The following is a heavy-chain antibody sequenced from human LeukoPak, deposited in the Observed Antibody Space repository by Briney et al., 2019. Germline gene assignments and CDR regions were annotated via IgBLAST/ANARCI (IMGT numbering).Heavy chain of an antibody. V-gene: IGHV3-23*01. CDR3: AKGSYYDSSGSFYFDY. CDR2: ISGSGDNT. J-gene: IGHJ4*02. D-gene: IGHD3-22*01. CDR1: GFTFSSYA. Sequence: HTGGSLRLSCAASGFTFSSYAMSWVRQAPGKGLEWVSGISGSGDNTYYADSVKGRFTISRDNPKNTLYVQVNSLGTEDTAAYYCAKGSYYDSSGSFYFDYWGQGTLVTVSS.